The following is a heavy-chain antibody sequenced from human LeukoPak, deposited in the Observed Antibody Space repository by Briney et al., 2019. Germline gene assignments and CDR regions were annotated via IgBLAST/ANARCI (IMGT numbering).Heavy chain of an antibody. D-gene: IGHD5-18*01. CDR2: INHSGST. J-gene: IGHJ4*02. V-gene: IGHV4-34*01. CDR3: ARVRSYGSTLDY. CDR1: GGSFSGYY. Sequence: PSETLSLTCAVYGGSFSGYYWSWIRQPPGKGLEWIGEINHSGSTNYNPSLKSRVTISVDTSKNQFSLKLSSVTAADTAVYYCARVRSYGSTLDYWGQGTLVTVSS.